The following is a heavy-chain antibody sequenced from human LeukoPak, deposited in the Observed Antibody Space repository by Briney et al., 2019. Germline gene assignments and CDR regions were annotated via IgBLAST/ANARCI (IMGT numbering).Heavy chain of an antibody. CDR2: IIPIFGTA. D-gene: IGHD3-22*01. V-gene: IGHV1-69*13. CDR3: AAGIVVVIGNYYYYYYMDV. J-gene: IGHJ6*03. CDR1: GYTFTSYA. Sequence: ASVKVSCKASGYTFTSYAMNWVRQAPGQGLEWMGGIIPIFGTANYAQKFQGRVTITADESTSTAYMELSSLRSEDTAVYYCAAGIVVVIGNYYYYYYMDVWGKGTTVTISS.